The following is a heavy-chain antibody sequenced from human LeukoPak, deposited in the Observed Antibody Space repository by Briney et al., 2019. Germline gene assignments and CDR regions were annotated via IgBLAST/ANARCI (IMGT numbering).Heavy chain of an antibody. V-gene: IGHV3-23*01. D-gene: IGHD6-13*01. CDR2: ITGSGGST. CDR3: GKDQNVAAAGVPYDY. J-gene: IGHJ4*02. CDR1: GFTFSNYA. Sequence: GGSLRLSCAASGFTFSNYAMSWVRQAPGKGLEWVSAITGSGGSTYYADSVKGRFTISRDNSKNTLYLQMTSRRAEDTAVYYCGKDQNVAAAGVPYDYGGEGTLVTVSS.